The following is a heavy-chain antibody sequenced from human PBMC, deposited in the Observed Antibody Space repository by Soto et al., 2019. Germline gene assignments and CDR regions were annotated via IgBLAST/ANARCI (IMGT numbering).Heavy chain of an antibody. D-gene: IGHD3-3*01. CDR2: IYFTGNT. J-gene: IGHJ5*01. Sequence: PSETLSLTCSASGGSITSSSHFWGWVRQPPGKGQEWIGTIYFTGNTYYTPSLKSRLTMSIDTSKNEFSLRLNSVTAADTAVDYCAGQNFTMAAASDGKSNRFDYWGQGTLVTVSS. CDR3: AGQNFTMAAASDGKSNRFDY. V-gene: IGHV4-39*01. CDR1: GGSITSSSHF.